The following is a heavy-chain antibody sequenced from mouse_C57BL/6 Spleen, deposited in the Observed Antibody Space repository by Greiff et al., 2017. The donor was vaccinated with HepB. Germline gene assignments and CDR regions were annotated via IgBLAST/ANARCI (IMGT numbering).Heavy chain of an antibody. Sequence: EVNLVESGGGLVKPGGSLKLSCAASGFTFSSYAMSWVRQTPEKRLEWVATISDGGSYTYYPDNVKGRFTISRDNAKNNLYLQMSHLKSEDTAMYYCARDFDDYEGWFAYWGQGTLVTVSA. CDR3: ARDFDDYEGWFAY. J-gene: IGHJ3*01. CDR2: ISDGGSYT. D-gene: IGHD2-4*01. CDR1: GFTFSSYA. V-gene: IGHV5-4*01.